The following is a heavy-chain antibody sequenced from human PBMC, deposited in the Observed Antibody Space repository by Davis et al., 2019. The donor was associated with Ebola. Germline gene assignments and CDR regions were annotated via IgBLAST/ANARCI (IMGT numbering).Heavy chain of an antibody. CDR2: ISSSISYI. CDR3: ARDIAARPSYYYGMDV. V-gene: IGHV3-21*01. CDR1: GFTFSSYS. D-gene: IGHD6-6*01. J-gene: IGHJ6*02. Sequence: PGGSLRLSCAASGFTFSSYSMNWVRQAPGKGLEWVSSISSSISYIYYADSVKGRFTISRDNAKNSLYLQMNSLRAEDTAVYYCARDIAARPSYYYGMDVWGQGTTVTVSS.